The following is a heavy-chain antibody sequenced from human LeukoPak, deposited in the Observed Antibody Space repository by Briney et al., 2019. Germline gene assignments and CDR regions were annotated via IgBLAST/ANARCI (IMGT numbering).Heavy chain of an antibody. CDR2: INPVERT. CDR1: GGSLTGYS. V-gene: IGHV4-34*01. CDR3: ARGRATPSRLFFDYFFMDV. Sequence: PSETLSLTCAVHGGSLTGYSWAWVRQSPGQGLEWIGEINPVERTIYSPSLESRVSISLEASRNQFFLQLASVAAADTAMYYCARGRATPSRLFFDYFFMDVWGPGTPVTVSS. D-gene: IGHD2-15*01. J-gene: IGHJ6*03.